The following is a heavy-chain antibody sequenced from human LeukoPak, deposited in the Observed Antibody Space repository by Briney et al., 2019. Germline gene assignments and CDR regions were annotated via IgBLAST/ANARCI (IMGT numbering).Heavy chain of an antibody. D-gene: IGHD6-13*01. V-gene: IGHV3-30*04. Sequence: GGSLRLSCAASGFTFSSYAMHWVRQAPGKGLEWVAVISYDGSNKYYADSVKGRFTISRDNSKNTLYLQMNSLRAEDTAVYYCARGSLAAASLNAFDIWGQGTMVTVSS. CDR1: GFTFSSYA. CDR3: ARGSLAAASLNAFDI. J-gene: IGHJ3*02. CDR2: ISYDGSNK.